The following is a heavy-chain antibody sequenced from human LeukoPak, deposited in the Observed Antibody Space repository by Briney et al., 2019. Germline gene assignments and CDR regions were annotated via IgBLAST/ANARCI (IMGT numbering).Heavy chain of an antibody. CDR3: ARSGATMILVQAACDY. CDR1: GFTFSIYS. J-gene: IGHJ4*02. CDR2: IRRGWCTI. Sequence: PGGSLRLSCAASGFTFSIYSMKWVCQAPGKGREWGLYIRRGWCTIYYTDAVKGRFNISRDNDKNSLYLQMYSLRAEDTAVYYCARSGATMILVQAACDYWGQGTLVTVSS. V-gene: IGHV3-48*04. D-gene: IGHD3-22*01.